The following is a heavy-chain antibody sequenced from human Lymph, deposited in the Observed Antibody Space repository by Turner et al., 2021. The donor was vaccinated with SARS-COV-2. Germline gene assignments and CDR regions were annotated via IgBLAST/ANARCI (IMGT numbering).Heavy chain of an antibody. CDR1: GYTFTGYY. CDR2: INPNSGGT. V-gene: IGHV1-2*02. Sequence: QVQLVQSGAEVKKPGASVTVSCKASGYTFTGYYMHWVRQAPGQGLEWMGWINPNSGGTNYAQKFQGRVTMTRDTSISTAYMELSRLRSDDTAVYYCARDVERYNDFWSGYSGGYGLDVWGQGTTVTVFS. CDR3: ARDVERYNDFWSGYSGGYGLDV. J-gene: IGHJ6*02. D-gene: IGHD3-3*01.